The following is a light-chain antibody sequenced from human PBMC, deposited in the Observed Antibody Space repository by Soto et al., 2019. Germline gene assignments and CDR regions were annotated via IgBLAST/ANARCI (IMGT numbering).Light chain of an antibody. CDR3: CSYAGTPYV. J-gene: IGLJ1*01. CDR1: SSDVGGYNY. CDR2: DVS. V-gene: IGLV2-11*01. Sequence: LTQPRSVSESPGQSVTISCTGTSSDVGGYNYVSWYQQHPGKAPKLMIYDVSKRPSGVPDRFSGSKSGNTASLTISGLRAEDEADYYCCSYAGTPYVFGTGTKVTVL.